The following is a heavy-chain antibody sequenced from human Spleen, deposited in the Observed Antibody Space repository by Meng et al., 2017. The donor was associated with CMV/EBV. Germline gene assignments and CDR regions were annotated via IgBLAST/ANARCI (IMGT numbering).Heavy chain of an antibody. Sequence: SGTFFSWSLYRWGWGRQSPGEGLECIGSLSYSGPTYYIPSLTSRVSISVDTPVNQFSLTLTSVTVADTANYYCARRDSYSWNEHFDYWGQGTLVTVSS. CDR3: ARRDSYSWNEHFDY. V-gene: IGHV4-39*01. J-gene: IGHJ4*02. CDR2: LSYSGPT. D-gene: IGHD1-1*01. CDR1: GTFFSWSLYR.